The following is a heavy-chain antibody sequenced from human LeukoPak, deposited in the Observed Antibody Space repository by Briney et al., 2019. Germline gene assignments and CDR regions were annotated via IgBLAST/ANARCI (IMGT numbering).Heavy chain of an antibody. Sequence: PGGSLRLSCAASGFTFSSYWMSWVRQAPGKGLEWLSYINSNSDDIYHADSVKGRFTVSRDNAKNSLYLQMNNLRAEDTAVYYCARAEETTWGIDPWGQGTLVTVSS. CDR1: GFTFSSYW. J-gene: IGHJ5*02. V-gene: IGHV3-48*01. CDR2: INSNSDDI. D-gene: IGHD3-16*01. CDR3: ARAEETTWGIDP.